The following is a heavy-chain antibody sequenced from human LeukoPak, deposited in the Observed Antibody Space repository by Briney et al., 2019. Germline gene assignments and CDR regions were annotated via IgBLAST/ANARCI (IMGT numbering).Heavy chain of an antibody. J-gene: IGHJ4*02. D-gene: IGHD3-22*01. CDR3: ARYNYYDSSGYPD. Sequence: ASVKVSCKVSGYTLTELSMHWVRQAPGKGLEWMGGFDPEDGETIYAQKFQGRVTMTRDTSTSTVYMELSSLRSEDTAVYYCARYNYYDSSGYPDWGQGTLVTVSS. CDR1: GYTLTELS. V-gene: IGHV1-24*01. CDR2: FDPEDGET.